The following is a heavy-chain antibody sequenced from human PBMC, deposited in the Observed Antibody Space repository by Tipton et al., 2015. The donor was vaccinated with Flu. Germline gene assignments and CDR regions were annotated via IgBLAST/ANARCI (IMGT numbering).Heavy chain of an antibody. CDR1: GFTFSSYS. CDR3: ARDTDGSGSYY. J-gene: IGHJ4*02. CDR2: ISSSSSTI. D-gene: IGHD3-10*01. V-gene: IGHV3-48*01. Sequence: SLRLSCAASGFTFSSYSMNWVRQAPGKGLEWVSSISSSSSTIYYADSVKGRFTISRDNAKNSLYLQMNSLRAEDTAVYYCARDTDGSGSYYWGQGTLVTVSS.